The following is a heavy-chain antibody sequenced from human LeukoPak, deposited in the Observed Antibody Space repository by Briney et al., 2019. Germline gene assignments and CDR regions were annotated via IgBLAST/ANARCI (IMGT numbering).Heavy chain of an antibody. V-gene: IGHV1-69*02. CDR3: ATPGYCSSTSCSHAFDI. CDR2: IIPILGIA. J-gene: IGHJ3*02. CDR1: GGTFSSYT. D-gene: IGHD2-2*03. Sequence: SVKVSCKASGGTFSSYTISWVRQAPGQGLEWKGRIIPILGIANYAQKFQGRVTITADKSTSTAYMELSSLRSEDTAVYYCATPGYCSSTSCSHAFDIWGQGTMVTVSS.